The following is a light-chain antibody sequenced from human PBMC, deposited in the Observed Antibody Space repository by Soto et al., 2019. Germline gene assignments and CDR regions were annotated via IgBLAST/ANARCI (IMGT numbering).Light chain of an antibody. CDR3: QQYYSSPRT. Sequence: DIQITQSPSSLSASVGDRVTITCRASQSISSYLNWYQQKPGKAPKLLIYAASSLQSGVPSRFSGGGSGTNFTLTISSLQPEDFSAYYCQQYYSSPRTFGQGTKVDIK. CDR1: QSISSY. J-gene: IGKJ1*01. V-gene: IGKV1-39*01. CDR2: AAS.